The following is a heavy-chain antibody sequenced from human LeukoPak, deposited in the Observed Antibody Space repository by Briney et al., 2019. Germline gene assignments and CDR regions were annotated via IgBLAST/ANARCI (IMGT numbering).Heavy chain of an antibody. CDR2: IKQDGSEK. V-gene: IGHV3-7*03. CDR3: ARWFGELPGSYFDY. J-gene: IGHJ4*02. CDR1: GFTFSSYW. Sequence: GGSLRLSCAASGFTFSSYWMSWVRQAPGKGLEWVANIKQDGSEKYYVDSVKGRFTISRDNAKNPLYLQMNSLRAEDTAVYYCARWFGELPGSYFDYWGQGTLVTVSS. D-gene: IGHD3-10*01.